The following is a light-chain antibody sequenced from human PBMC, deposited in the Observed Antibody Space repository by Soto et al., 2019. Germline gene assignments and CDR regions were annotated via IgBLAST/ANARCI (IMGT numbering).Light chain of an antibody. CDR1: SSDVGTYSL. J-gene: IGLJ1*01. V-gene: IGLV2-8*01. Sequence: QSALTQPASVSGSPGQSIIISCTGASSDVGTYSLVSWYQQHPGKAPKLMIYEVAKRPSGVPDRFSGSKSGNTASLTVSGLQADDEADYYCSSYAGGNKLVFGTGTKLTVL. CDR2: EVA. CDR3: SSYAGGNKLV.